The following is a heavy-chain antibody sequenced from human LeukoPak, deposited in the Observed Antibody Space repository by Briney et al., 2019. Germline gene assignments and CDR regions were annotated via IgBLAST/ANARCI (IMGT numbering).Heavy chain of an antibody. D-gene: IGHD4/OR15-4a*01. V-gene: IGHV3-15*01. CDR1: GFIFSSYG. CDR3: TTLGAFDY. Sequence: PGRSLRLSCAASGFIFSSYGMHWVRQAPGKGLEWVGRIKRKTDGGTTDYAAPVKGRFSISRDDSKNTLYLQMNSLKTEDTAVYYCTTLGAFDYWGLGTLVTVSS. CDR2: IKRKTDGGTT. J-gene: IGHJ4*02.